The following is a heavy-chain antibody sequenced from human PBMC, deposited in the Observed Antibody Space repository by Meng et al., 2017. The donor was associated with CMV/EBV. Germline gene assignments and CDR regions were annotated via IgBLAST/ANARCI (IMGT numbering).Heavy chain of an antibody. Sequence: TLSLTCAVYGGSFSGYYWSWIRQPPGKGLEWIGEINHSGSTNYNPSLKSRVTISVDTSKNQFSLKLSSVTAADTAVYYCARAGPFDPWGQGTLVTVSS. CDR3: ARAGPFDP. J-gene: IGHJ5*02. V-gene: IGHV4-34*01. CDR1: GGSFSGYY. CDR2: INHSGST.